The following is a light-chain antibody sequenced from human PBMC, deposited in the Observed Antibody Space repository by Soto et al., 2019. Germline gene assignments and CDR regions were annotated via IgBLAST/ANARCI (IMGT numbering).Light chain of an antibody. J-gene: IGKJ1*01. CDR1: QSVSSY. V-gene: IGKV3-11*01. Sequence: EVVLTQSPDTLSLSQGEGATLSCRASQSVSSYLAWYQQKPGQAPRLLIYDASNRATGIPARFSGSGSGTDFTLTISSLEPEDFAVYYCQQRSNWPWTFGQRTMVDI. CDR2: DAS. CDR3: QQRSNWPWT.